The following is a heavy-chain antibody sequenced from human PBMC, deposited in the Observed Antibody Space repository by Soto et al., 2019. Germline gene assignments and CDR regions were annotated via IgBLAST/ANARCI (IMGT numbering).Heavy chain of an antibody. J-gene: IGHJ5*02. CDR2: IIPIFGTA. CDR1: GGTFSSYA. Sequence: QVQLVQSGAEVKKPGSSVKVSCKASGGTFSSYAINWVRQAPGQGLEWMGGIIPIFGTANYAQKFLGRVTITADKSTSTAYMELSSLRSEDTAVYYCAREGSYSSPDNWFDPWGQGTLVTVSS. V-gene: IGHV1-69*06. D-gene: IGHD6-13*01. CDR3: AREGSYSSPDNWFDP.